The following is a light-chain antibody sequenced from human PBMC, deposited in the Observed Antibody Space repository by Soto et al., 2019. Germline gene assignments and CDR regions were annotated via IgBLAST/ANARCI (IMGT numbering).Light chain of an antibody. CDR3: SSYTTNSTWV. V-gene: IGLV2-14*01. CDR1: STDVGGYKY. Sequence: QSVLSQPSSVCGSPGQSITISCTGTSTDVGGYKYVSWYQQYPGKAPKLIIFEVSNRPSGVSNRFSGSKSGNTASLTISGLQAEDEADYYCSSYTTNSTWVFGGGTKLTV. J-gene: IGLJ3*02. CDR2: EVS.